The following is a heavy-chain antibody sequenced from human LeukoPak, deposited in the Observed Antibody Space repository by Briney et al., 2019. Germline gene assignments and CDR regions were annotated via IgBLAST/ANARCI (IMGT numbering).Heavy chain of an antibody. V-gene: IGHV3-23*01. Sequence: GGSLRLSCAASGFTFSNYWMNWVRQAPGKGLEWVSSISANGGETHYADSVKGRFTISRDNSKNTLYLQINNPRVEDTAVYYCAKRYYDFPLDYWGQGTLVTVSS. CDR2: ISANGGET. J-gene: IGHJ4*02. CDR1: GFTFSNYW. CDR3: AKRYYDFPLDY. D-gene: IGHD3-3*01.